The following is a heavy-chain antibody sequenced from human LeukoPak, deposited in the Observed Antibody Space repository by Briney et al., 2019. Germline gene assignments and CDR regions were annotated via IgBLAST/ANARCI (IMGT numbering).Heavy chain of an antibody. CDR2: INSDGSNT. CDR3: ARYPELKNHDILTGKFYYYYYMDV. V-gene: IGHV3-74*01. Sequence: PGGSLRLSCAASGFTFDRFTIHWVRQAPGKGLVWVSRINSDGSNTSYADSVKGRFTISRDNAKNTLYLQMNSLRAEDTAVYYCARYPELKNHDILTGKFYYYYYMDVWGKGTTVTVSS. CDR1: GFTFDRFT. J-gene: IGHJ6*03. D-gene: IGHD3-9*01.